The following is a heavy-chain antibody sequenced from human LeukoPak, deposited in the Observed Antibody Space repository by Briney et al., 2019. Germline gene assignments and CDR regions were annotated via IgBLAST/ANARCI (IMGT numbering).Heavy chain of an antibody. CDR3: ARGRSYGMGYYYYYYMDV. Sequence: SETLSLTCAVYGGSFSGYHWSWIRQPPGKGLEWIGEINHSGSTNYNPSLKSRVTISVDTSKNQFSLKLSSVTAADTAVYYCARGRSYGMGYYYYYYMDVWGKGTTVTVSS. J-gene: IGHJ6*03. V-gene: IGHV4-34*01. CDR2: INHSGST. D-gene: IGHD1-26*01. CDR1: GGSFSGYH.